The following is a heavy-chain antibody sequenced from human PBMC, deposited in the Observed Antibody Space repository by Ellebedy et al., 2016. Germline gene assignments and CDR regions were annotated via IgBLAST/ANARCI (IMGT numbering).Heavy chain of an antibody. J-gene: IGHJ6*02. V-gene: IGHV4-59*01. CDR3: ARERRDFGAYGMDV. Sequence: SETLSLTCTVSGGSISSYYWSWIRQPPGKGLEWIGYIYYSGSTNYNPSLKNRVTISVDTSKNQFSLKLSSVTAADTAVYYCARERRDFGAYGMDVWGQGTTVTVSS. D-gene: IGHD3-3*01. CDR2: IYYSGST. CDR1: GGSISSYY.